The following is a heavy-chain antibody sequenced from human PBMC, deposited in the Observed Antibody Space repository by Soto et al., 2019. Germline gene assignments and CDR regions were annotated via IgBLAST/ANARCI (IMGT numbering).Heavy chain of an antibody. CDR1: GGPISSYY. J-gene: IGHJ4*02. CDR2: IYYSGRT. D-gene: IGHD7-27*01. Sequence: SETLSLTCTVSGGPISSYYWSWIRQPHGQGLEWIGYIYYSGRTNDHPSNKSRDTIPVDTSENQFSLKVSSVTAADTAVYYCARRWGTSFDFWGQGTLVTVS. V-gene: IGHV4-59*01. CDR3: ARRWGTSFDF.